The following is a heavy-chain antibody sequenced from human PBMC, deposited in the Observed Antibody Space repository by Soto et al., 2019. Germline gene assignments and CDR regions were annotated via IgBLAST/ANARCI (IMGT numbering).Heavy chain of an antibody. Sequence: EVQLVESGGGLVQPGGSLRLSCAASGFTVSSNYMSWVRQAPGKGLXWVSVIYSGGSTYYADSVKGRFTISRDNSKNTXXXXXXXXXXXXXXXXXXXXXXXXXXXXXAFDYWGQGTLVTVSS. CDR2: IYSGGST. CDR1: GFTVSSNY. CDR3: XXXXXXXXXXXAFDY. V-gene: IGHV3-66*01. J-gene: IGHJ4*02.